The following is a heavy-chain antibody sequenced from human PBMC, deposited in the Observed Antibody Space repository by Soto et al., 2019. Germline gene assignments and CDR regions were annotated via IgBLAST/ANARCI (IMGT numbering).Heavy chain of an antibody. CDR3: AREGGYCSSTSCYRGDKHYRSGSYSYYFDY. J-gene: IGHJ4*02. D-gene: IGHD2-2*02. CDR2: INPNSGGT. V-gene: IGHV1-2*02. CDR1: GYTFTGYY. Sequence: ASVKVSCKASGYTFTGYYMHWVRQAPGQGLEWMGWINPNSGGTNYAQKFQGRVTMTRDTSISTAYMELSRLRSDDTAVYYCAREGGYCSSTSCYRGDKHYRSGSYSYYFDYWGQGTLAPVYS.